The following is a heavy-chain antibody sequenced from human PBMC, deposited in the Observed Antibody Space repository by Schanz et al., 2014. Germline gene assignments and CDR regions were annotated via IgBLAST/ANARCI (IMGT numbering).Heavy chain of an antibody. J-gene: IGHJ5*02. CDR1: GDSISSSY. CDR2: IYYSGST. D-gene: IGHD6-13*01. CDR3: ARHGKYSSSWFDM. Sequence: QVQLQESGPGLVKPSETLSLTCTVSGDSISSSYWSWIRQPPGKGLEWIGHIYYSGSTNYNPSLTDRVTMSLDTSGNRFSRKLSSATAADTAVYYCARHGKYSSSWFDMWGQGALVIVSS. V-gene: IGHV4-59*08.